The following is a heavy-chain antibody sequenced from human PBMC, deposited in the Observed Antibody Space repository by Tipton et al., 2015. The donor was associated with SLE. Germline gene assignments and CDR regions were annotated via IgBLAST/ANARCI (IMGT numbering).Heavy chain of an antibody. Sequence: TLSLTCTVSGGSISSYRWSWIRQPPGKGLEWIGYVYYSGSTNYNPSLKSRVTMSIDTSKNQFSLKLRSVTAADTAVYYCARHRMMDSSSWAYYFDYWGQVSLVTVSS. J-gene: IGHJ4*02. CDR1: GGSISSYR. CDR3: ARHRMMDSSSWAYYFDY. D-gene: IGHD6-13*01. V-gene: IGHV4-59*08. CDR2: VYYSGST.